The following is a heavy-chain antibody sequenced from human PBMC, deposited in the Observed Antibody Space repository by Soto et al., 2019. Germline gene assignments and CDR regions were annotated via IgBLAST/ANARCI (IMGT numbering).Heavy chain of an antibody. J-gene: IGHJ3*02. Sequence: GGSLRLSCAASGFTFSSSWMHWVRQAPGKGLVWVSRINSDGSSTSYADSVKGRFTISRDNAKNTLYLQMNSLRAEDTAVYYCARDPGYCSGGSCYSAFDIWGQGTMVTVSS. CDR2: INSDGSST. CDR1: GFTFSSSW. V-gene: IGHV3-74*01. D-gene: IGHD2-15*01. CDR3: ARDPGYCSGGSCYSAFDI.